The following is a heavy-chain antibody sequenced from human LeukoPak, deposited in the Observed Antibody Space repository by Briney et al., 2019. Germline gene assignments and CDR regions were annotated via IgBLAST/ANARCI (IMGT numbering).Heavy chain of an antibody. Sequence: SETLSLTCAVSGPSFFSGYYWSWIRQPPGKGLEWIGEIHHGGGTNYNPSLKSRVTMSVDTSKNQFSLKVTSVTAADTAIYDCASVFRGSYTIDFWGQGTLVTVSS. CDR2: IHHGGGT. D-gene: IGHD3-10*01. V-gene: IGHV4-34*01. CDR1: GPSFFSGYY. CDR3: ASVFRGSYTIDF. J-gene: IGHJ4*02.